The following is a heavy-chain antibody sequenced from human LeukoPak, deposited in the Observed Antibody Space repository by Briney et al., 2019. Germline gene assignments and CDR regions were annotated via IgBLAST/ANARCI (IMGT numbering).Heavy chain of an antibody. CDR3: AREPSSGWQDIIDY. CDR1: GGSISSSSYY. CDR2: IYYSGST. J-gene: IGHJ4*02. Sequence: PSETLSLTCTVSGGSISSSSYYWGWIRQPPGKGLEWIGSIYYSGSTYYNPSLKSRVTISVDTSKNQFSLKLSSVTAADTAVYYCAREPSSGWQDIIDYWGQGTLVTVSS. D-gene: IGHD6-19*01. V-gene: IGHV4-39*02.